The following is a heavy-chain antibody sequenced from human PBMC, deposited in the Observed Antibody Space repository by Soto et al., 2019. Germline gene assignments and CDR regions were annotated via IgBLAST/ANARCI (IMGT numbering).Heavy chain of an antibody. CDR1: GFSLSTSGVG. V-gene: IGHV2-5*02. J-gene: IGHJ6*02. Sequence: QITLKESGPTLVKPTQTLTLTCTFSGFSLSTSGVGVAWIRQPPGKALEWLALIYWDDDKRYRPSLESRLTITKDTSKNQVVLTMTNMDSVDTATYYCAYLPCSGGSCYSLSFSGMDVWGQGTTVTVSS. D-gene: IGHD2-15*01. CDR2: IYWDDDK. CDR3: AYLPCSGGSCYSLSFSGMDV.